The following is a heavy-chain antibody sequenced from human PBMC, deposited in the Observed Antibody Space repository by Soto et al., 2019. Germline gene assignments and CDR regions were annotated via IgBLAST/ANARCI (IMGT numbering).Heavy chain of an antibody. CDR1: GFTFSSYA. J-gene: IGHJ5*02. D-gene: IGHD4-17*01. CDR3: ARVPYGEGPVNWFDP. V-gene: IGHV3-30-3*01. CDR2: ISYDGSNK. Sequence: QVQLVESGGGVVQPGRSLRLSCAASGFTFSSYAMHWVRQAPGKGLEWVAVISYDGSNKYYADSVKGRFTISRDNSKNTLYLQMNSLRAEDTAGYYCARVPYGEGPVNWFDPRGQGTLVTVSS.